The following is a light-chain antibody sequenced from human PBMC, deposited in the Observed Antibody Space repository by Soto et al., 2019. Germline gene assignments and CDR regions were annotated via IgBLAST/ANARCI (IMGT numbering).Light chain of an antibody. CDR2: GAS. CDR1: QSVSSSY. V-gene: IGKV3-20*01. J-gene: IGKJ4*01. CDR3: QQYGSSPPGIT. Sequence: EIVMTQSPATLSVSPGERATLSCRASQSVSSSYLAWYQQKPGQAPRLLIYGASSRATGIPDRFSGSGSGTNFTLTISRLEPEDFAVYYCQQYGSSPPGITFGGGTKVDIK.